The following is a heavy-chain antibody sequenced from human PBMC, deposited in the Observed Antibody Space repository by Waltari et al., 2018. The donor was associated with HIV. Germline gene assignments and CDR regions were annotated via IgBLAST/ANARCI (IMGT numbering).Heavy chain of an antibody. J-gene: IGHJ3*02. D-gene: IGHD6-6*01. CDR3: AKTGTRSSSYDAFDI. CDR1: GFTVRSYA. V-gene: IGHV3-30*02. CDR2: IRYDGSDK. Sequence: QVQLVESGGGVVQPGGSLRLSCTASGFTVRSYAMHWVRQAPGKGLEWVAFIRYDGSDKYYADSVKGRFTISRDDSKNTLYLQMNSLRAEDSSIYYCAKTGTRSSSYDAFDIWGQGTMVTVSS.